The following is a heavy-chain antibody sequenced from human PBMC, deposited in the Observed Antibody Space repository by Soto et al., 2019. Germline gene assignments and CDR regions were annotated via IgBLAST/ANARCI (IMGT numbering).Heavy chain of an antibody. CDR3: ARGYSSGWYYFDY. CDR1: GGTFSSCA. D-gene: IGHD6-19*01. Sequence: SVKGSFKASGGTFSSCAISWVRQAPGQGLEWMGGIIPIFGTANYAQKFQGRVTITADESTSTAYMELSSLRSEDTAVYYCARGYSSGWYYFDYWGQGTLVTVSS. V-gene: IGHV1-69*13. J-gene: IGHJ4*02. CDR2: IIPIFGTA.